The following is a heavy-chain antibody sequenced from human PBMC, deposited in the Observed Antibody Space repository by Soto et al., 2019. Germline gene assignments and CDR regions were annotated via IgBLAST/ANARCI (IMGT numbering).Heavy chain of an antibody. J-gene: IGHJ4*02. V-gene: IGHV2-70*11. Sequence: SGPTLVNPTQTLTLTCTFSGFSLSTSGMCVSWIRQPPGKALEWLARIDWDDDKYYSTSLKTRLTISKDTSKNQVVLTMTNMDPADTATYYCARITGLSSGYDDYYFDYWGQGTLVTVSS. CDR3: ARITGLSSGYDDYYFDY. D-gene: IGHD5-12*01. CDR2: IDWDDDK. CDR1: GFSLSTSGMC.